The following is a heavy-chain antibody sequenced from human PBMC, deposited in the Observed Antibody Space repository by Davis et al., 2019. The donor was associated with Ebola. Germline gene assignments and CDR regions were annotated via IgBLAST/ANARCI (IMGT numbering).Heavy chain of an antibody. Sequence: GESLKISCAASGFTFSSYWMSWVRQAPGKGLEWVANIKQDGSEKYYVDSVKGRFTISRDNAKNSLYLQMNSLRAEDTAVYYCARTITFGGVMVHWGQGTLVTVSS. CDR2: IKQDGSEK. CDR3: ARTITFGGVMVH. V-gene: IGHV3-7*03. J-gene: IGHJ4*02. CDR1: GFTFSSYW. D-gene: IGHD3-16*01.